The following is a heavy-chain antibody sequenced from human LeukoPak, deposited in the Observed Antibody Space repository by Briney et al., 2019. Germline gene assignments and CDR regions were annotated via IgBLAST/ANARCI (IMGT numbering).Heavy chain of an antibody. D-gene: IGHD3/OR15-3a*01. Sequence: ASVKVSCKVSGYTLTELSMHWVRQAPGKGLEWMGGFDPEDGETIYAQKFQGRVTITADTSTDTAYMELNSLRSEDTAMYYCATVGLGGHDFWTGYYDYWGQGTLVTVSS. CDR3: ATVGLGGHDFWTGYYDY. V-gene: IGHV1-24*01. CDR1: GYTLTELS. J-gene: IGHJ4*02. CDR2: FDPEDGET.